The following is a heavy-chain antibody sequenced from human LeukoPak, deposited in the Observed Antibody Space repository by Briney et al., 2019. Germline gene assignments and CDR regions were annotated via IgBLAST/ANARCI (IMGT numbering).Heavy chain of an antibody. CDR1: GFTFSSYA. Sequence: PGGSLRLSCAASGFTFSSYAMSWVRQAPGKGLEWVSAISGSGGSTHYADSVKGRFTISRDNSKNTLYLQMNSLRAEDTAVYYCAKGDYGDYVLGSPFDYWGQGTLVTVSS. J-gene: IGHJ4*02. CDR3: AKGDYGDYVLGSPFDY. CDR2: ISGSGGST. V-gene: IGHV3-23*01. D-gene: IGHD4-17*01.